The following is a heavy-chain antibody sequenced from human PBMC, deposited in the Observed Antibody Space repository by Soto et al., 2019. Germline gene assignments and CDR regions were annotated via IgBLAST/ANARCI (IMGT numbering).Heavy chain of an antibody. CDR3: ARGVYGSGNYYTGPSAFDI. V-gene: IGHV1-69*06. J-gene: IGHJ3*02. CDR2: TIPVFNTA. CDR1: GGTLSDHG. Sequence: QVQLEQSGAEVKKPGSSVKISCKASGGTLSDHGVSWLRQAPGQGLEWVGGTIPVFNTAKYAPKFQGRVTIAADKCQNIAYMELGSLRSYDTAFYYCARGVYGSGNYYTGPSAFDIWGQGTLVIVSS. D-gene: IGHD3-10*01.